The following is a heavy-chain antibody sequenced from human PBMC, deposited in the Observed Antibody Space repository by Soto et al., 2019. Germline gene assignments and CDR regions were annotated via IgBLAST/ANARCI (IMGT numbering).Heavy chain of an antibody. CDR1: GFTFSTSA. Sequence: QVQLVESGGGVVQPGRYLSLSCAASGFTFSTSAMHWVRQAPGKGLEWVAVISYDGSNKYYADSVKGRFTISRDNSKNTLYLQMNSLRAEDTAVYYCARHKRDLRFLEWSYYFDYWGQGTLVTVSS. D-gene: IGHD3-3*01. J-gene: IGHJ4*02. V-gene: IGHV3-30-3*01. CDR2: ISYDGSNK. CDR3: ARHKRDLRFLEWSYYFDY.